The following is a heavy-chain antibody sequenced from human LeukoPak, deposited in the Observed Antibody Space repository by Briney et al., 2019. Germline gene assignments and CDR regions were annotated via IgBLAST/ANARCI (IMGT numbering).Heavy chain of an antibody. Sequence: SVKVSCKASGGTFSSYAISWVRQAPGQGLEWMGGIIPIFGTANYAQKFQGRVTITADESTGTAYMELSSLRSEDTAVYYCARSSPDIVVVPAAQVPYYYYYMDVWGKGTTVTVSS. V-gene: IGHV1-69*01. J-gene: IGHJ6*03. D-gene: IGHD2-2*01. CDR2: IIPIFGTA. CDR3: ARSSPDIVVVPAAQVPYYYYYMDV. CDR1: GGTFSSYA.